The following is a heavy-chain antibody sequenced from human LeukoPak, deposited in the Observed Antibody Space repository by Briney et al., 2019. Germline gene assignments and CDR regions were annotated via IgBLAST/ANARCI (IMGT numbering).Heavy chain of an antibody. CDR2: IYSSRS. CDR1: GGSISSYY. Sequence: SETLSLTCAVSGGSISSYYWSWIRQPAGKGLEWIGRIYSSRSIYNPSLKSRVTMSVDTSKNQFSLKLSSVTAADTAVYYCARAAGRDTTSGLDFDYWGQGILVTVSS. D-gene: IGHD1-26*01. CDR3: ARAAGRDTTSGLDFDY. J-gene: IGHJ4*02. V-gene: IGHV4-4*07.